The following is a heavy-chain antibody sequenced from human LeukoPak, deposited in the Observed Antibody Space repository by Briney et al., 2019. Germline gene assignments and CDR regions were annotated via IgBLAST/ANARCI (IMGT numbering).Heavy chain of an antibody. CDR3: ARVAQLGYCSGGSCYARGAFDI. J-gene: IGHJ3*02. Sequence: SETLSLTCTVSGGSISSSYWSWIRQSPGKGLEWIGYIYYSGITNYNPSLKSRFTISIDTSKNQFSLKLPSVTAADTAVYYCARVAQLGYCSGGSCYARGAFDIWGQGTMVTVSS. D-gene: IGHD2-15*01. CDR2: IYYSGIT. CDR1: GGSISSSY. V-gene: IGHV4-59*12.